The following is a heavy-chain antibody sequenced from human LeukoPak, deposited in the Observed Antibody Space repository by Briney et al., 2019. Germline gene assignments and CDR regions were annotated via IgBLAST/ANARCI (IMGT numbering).Heavy chain of an antibody. CDR2: GYCNGRS. CDR1: GVSINNPNYC. Sequence: SETLSLTCTVSGVSINNPNYCWSWVRQPPGKGLEWVGYGYCNGRSYYNPSLRSRLTMTVDTSSNQFSLELSSVTAADTAVHYCARAGSSGPYCTIGSCYGMDVWGQGTSVTVSS. V-gene: IGHV4-30-4*08. J-gene: IGHJ6*02. D-gene: IGHD2-8*01. CDR3: ARAGSSGPYCTIGSCYGMDV.